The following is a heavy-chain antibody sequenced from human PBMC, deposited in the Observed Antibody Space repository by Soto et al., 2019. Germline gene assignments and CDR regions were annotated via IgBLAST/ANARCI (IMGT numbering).Heavy chain of an antibody. V-gene: IGHV1-18*04. D-gene: IGHD1-26*01. J-gene: IGHJ3*02. CDR3: ARGLDGSGSYFYI. CDR2: ISTHNGNT. CDR1: VFTSSG. Sequence: ASVKVSCKASVFTSSGISWVRQAPGQRLEWMGWISTHNGNTIYAQKFQGRVIMTMDTSTTTVYMELRSLRSDDTAVYYCARGLDGSGSYFYIWGQGTMVTVSS.